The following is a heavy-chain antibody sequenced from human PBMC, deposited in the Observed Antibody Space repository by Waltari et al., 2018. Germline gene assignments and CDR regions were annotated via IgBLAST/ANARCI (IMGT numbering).Heavy chain of an antibody. Sequence: QLQLQESGPGLVKPSETLSLTCTVSGGSISSSSYYWGWIRQPPGKGLEWIGSIYYSGSTYYNPSIKGRVTISVDTSKNQCSLKLSSVTAADTAVYYCARDGGRWELLESFDYWGQGTLVTVSS. V-gene: IGHV4-39*07. D-gene: IGHD1-26*01. CDR1: GGSISSSSYY. CDR2: IYYSGST. J-gene: IGHJ4*02. CDR3: ARDGGRWELLESFDY.